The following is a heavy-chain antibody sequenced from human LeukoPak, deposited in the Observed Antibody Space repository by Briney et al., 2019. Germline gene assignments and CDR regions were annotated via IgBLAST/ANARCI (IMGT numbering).Heavy chain of an antibody. D-gene: IGHD5-18*01. V-gene: IGHV1-2*02. CDR3: ARGSFSADAPLVLDYFHH. Sequence: ASVKVSCKASGYTFTGYYIHWVRQAPGQGLEWMGWINPNSGGTNYAQKFQGRVTTTRDTSISTAYMELSRLRADDTAVYYCARGSFSADAPLVLDYFHHWGQGTLVTDSS. CDR2: INPNSGGT. CDR1: GYTFTGYY. J-gene: IGHJ1*01.